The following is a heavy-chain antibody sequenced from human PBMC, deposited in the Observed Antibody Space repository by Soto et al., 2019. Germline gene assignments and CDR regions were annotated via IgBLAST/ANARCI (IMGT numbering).Heavy chain of an antibody. J-gene: IGHJ5*02. Sequence: PSETLSLTCTVSGGAINSYYWTWIRQPAGKGLEWIGRIYSSGSTKYNPFLQSRVTMSLDTYKNQFYLRLTSVTAADTAVYYCARGQRFSDWFDPWGQGTLITVSS. V-gene: IGHV4-4*07. CDR3: ARGQRFSDWFDP. CDR2: IYSSGST. CDR1: GGAINSYY. D-gene: IGHD3-3*01.